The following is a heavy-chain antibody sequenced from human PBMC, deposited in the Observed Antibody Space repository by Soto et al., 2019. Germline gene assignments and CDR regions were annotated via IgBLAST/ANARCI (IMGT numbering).Heavy chain of an antibody. J-gene: IGHJ4*01. CDR3: GRGWSSHSFFAF. Sequence: PGGSLRLSCAASGFTLSDHYMDWVRQAPGKGLEWVGRSRDRAYSYTTEYAASVKGRFTISRDDSKNSVYLQMNSLKSEDTAVYSWGRGWSSHSFFAFWGHGPLDPVSP. V-gene: IGHV3-72*01. D-gene: IGHD2-2*01. CDR2: SRDRAYSYTT. CDR1: GFTLSDHY.